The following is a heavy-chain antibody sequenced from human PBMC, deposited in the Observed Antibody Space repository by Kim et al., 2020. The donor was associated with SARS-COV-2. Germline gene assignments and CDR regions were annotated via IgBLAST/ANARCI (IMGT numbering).Heavy chain of an antibody. CDR2: INHSGST. V-gene: IGHV4-34*01. CDR1: GGSFSGYY. CDR3: ARGFYGGNGGPLYYYYGMDV. J-gene: IGHJ6*02. D-gene: IGHD4-17*01. Sequence: SETLSLTCAVYGGSFSGYYWSWIRQPPGKGLEWIGEINHSGSTNYNPSLKSRVTISVDTSKNQFSLKLSSVTAADTAVYYCARGFYGGNGGPLYYYYGMDVWGQGTTVTVSS.